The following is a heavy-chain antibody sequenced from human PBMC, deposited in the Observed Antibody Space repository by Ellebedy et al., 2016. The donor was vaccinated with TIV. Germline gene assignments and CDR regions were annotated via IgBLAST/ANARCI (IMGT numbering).Heavy chain of an antibody. CDR1: GFTFSSYA. D-gene: IGHD5-24*01. Sequence: GESLKISCAASGFTFSSYAMHWVRQAPGKGLEWVSSISSSSSYIYYADSVKGRFTISRDNAKNSLYLQMNSLRAEDTAVYYCARDRGMAYGMDVWGQGTTVTVSS. CDR3: ARDRGMAYGMDV. V-gene: IGHV3-21*01. J-gene: IGHJ6*02. CDR2: ISSSSSYI.